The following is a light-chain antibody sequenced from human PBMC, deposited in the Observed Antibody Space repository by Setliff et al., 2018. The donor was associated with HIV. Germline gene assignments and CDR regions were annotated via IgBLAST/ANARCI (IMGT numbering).Light chain of an antibody. CDR2: DVT. J-gene: IGLJ1*01. CDR3: CSYAGTYTSIFV. CDR1: SSDVGGHDS. V-gene: IGLV2-11*01. Sequence: QSALTQPRSVSGSPGQSVTISCTGTSSDVGGHDSCSWYQQHAGEAPKVLIFDVTQRPSGVPHRFSGSKSGNTASLTTSGLQADDEAEYYCCSYAGTYTSIFVFGTGTKVTVL.